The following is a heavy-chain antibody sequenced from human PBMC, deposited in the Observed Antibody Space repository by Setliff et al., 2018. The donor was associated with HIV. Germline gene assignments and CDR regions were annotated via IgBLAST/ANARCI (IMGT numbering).Heavy chain of an antibody. CDR2: INPSDGAT. CDR3: ARGYYNSGNYFEY. Sequence: ASVKVSCKASGYTFTNSFMHWVRQAPGQGLEWMGIINPSDGATTYAGNFQDRVTMTSDTSTSTVYLDLSSLRSEDTAIYYCARGYYNSGNYFEYWGQGTLVTVSS. V-gene: IGHV1-46*01. D-gene: IGHD3-10*01. CDR1: GYTFTNSF. J-gene: IGHJ4*02.